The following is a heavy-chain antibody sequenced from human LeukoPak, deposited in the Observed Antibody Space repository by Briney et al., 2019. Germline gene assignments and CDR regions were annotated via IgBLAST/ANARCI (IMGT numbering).Heavy chain of an antibody. CDR3: ARQRGTFGGNYYYYMDV. CDR1: GFSLSSSF. V-gene: IGHV3-33*01. CDR2: IWYDGSTK. Sequence: GGSLRLSRAPSGFSLSSSFMQWVRQPPAKGLDWVAFIWYDGSTKYYADSVKGRFTSSRDNAKNTLYLQMNSLRAEDTAVYYCARQRGTFGGNYYYYMDVWGKGTTVIVSS. J-gene: IGHJ6*03. D-gene: IGHD3-10*01.